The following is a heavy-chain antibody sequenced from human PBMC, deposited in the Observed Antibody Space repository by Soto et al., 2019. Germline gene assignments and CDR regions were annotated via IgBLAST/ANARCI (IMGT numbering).Heavy chain of an antibody. CDR3: AREGIAAAVLYNWFDP. Sequence: EVQLVESGGGLVKPGGSLRLSCAASGFTFSSYSMNWVRQAPGKGLEWVSSISSSSSYIYYADSVKGRFTISRDNAKNSLYLQMNSLRAEDTAVYYCAREGIAAAVLYNWFDPWDQGTLVTVSS. CDR2: ISSSSSYI. D-gene: IGHD6-13*01. CDR1: GFTFSSYS. V-gene: IGHV3-21*01. J-gene: IGHJ5*02.